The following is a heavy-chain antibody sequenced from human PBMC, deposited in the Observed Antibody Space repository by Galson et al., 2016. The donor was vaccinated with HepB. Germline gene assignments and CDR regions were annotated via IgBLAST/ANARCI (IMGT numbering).Heavy chain of an antibody. J-gene: IGHJ4*02. V-gene: IGHV3-23*01. D-gene: IGHD2-15*01. CDR2: ISGGGGST. Sequence: SLRLSCAASGFTFRTYTMSWVRQAPGKGLEWVSGISGGGGSTYYADSVKGRLTISRDNPKNMVYLQIHSLRVEDTAVYFCAKDRYCGGGACSWSYFDLWGQGIQVTLSS. CDR1: GFTFRTYT. CDR3: AKDRYCGGGACSWSYFDL.